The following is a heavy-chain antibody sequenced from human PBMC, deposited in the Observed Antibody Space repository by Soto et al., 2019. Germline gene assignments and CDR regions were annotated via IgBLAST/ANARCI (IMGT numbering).Heavy chain of an antibody. Sequence: GGSLRLSCAASGFDFSNHGMNWVRHAPGKGLEWVSTISSTGRTSYYTDSVKGRFTVSRDNSKNTVSLQMSSLRVEDTALYYCAKRLDTSTSWGAFDFWGQGAMVTVSS. D-gene: IGHD2-2*01. J-gene: IGHJ3*01. CDR2: ISSTGRTS. CDR3: AKRLDTSTSWGAFDF. V-gene: IGHV3-23*01. CDR1: GFDFSNHG.